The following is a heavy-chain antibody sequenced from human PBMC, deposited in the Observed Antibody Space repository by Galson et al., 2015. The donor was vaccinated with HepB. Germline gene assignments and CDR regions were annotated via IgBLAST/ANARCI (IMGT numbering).Heavy chain of an antibody. Sequence: SLRLSCAASGFTFSSYAMSWVRQAPGKGLEWVSAISGSGGSTYYADSVKGRFTISRDNSKNTLYLQMNSLRAEDTAVYYCAKDSVDIVVVPAGDNWFDPWGQGTLVTVSS. J-gene: IGHJ5*02. CDR3: AKDSVDIVVVPAGDNWFDP. D-gene: IGHD2-2*01. CDR2: ISGSGGST. V-gene: IGHV3-23*01. CDR1: GFTFSSYA.